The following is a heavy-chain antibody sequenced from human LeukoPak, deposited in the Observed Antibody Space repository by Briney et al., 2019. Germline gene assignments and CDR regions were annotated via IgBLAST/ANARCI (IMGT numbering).Heavy chain of an antibody. D-gene: IGHD3-16*01. Sequence: SETLSLTCTVSGGSISSSSYYWGWIRQPPGKGLEWIGSIYYSGSTYYNPSLKSRVTISVDTSKNQFSLKLSSVTAADTAVYYCAREGLPLTFDIWGQGTMVTVSS. CDR1: GGSISSSSYY. CDR3: AREGLPLTFDI. CDR2: IYYSGST. J-gene: IGHJ3*02. V-gene: IGHV4-39*07.